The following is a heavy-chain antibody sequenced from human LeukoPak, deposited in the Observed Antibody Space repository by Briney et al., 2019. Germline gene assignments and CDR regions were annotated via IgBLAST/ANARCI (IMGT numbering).Heavy chain of an antibody. CDR1: GGTFSSYA. CDR2: IIPIFGTA. J-gene: IGHJ3*02. D-gene: IGHD6-13*01. CDR3: ARSEQLIIDAFDI. Sequence: SVKVSCKASGGTFSSYAISWVRQAPGQGLEWMGGIIPIFGTANYAQKFQGRVTITTDESTSTAYMELSSLRSEDTAVYYCARSEQLIIDAFDIWGQGTMVTVSS. V-gene: IGHV1-69*05.